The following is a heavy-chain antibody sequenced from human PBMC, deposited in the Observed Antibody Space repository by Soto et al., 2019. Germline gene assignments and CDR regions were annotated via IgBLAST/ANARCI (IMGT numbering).Heavy chain of an antibody. CDR3: ARAPYPDCSGGSCYSPDFDY. V-gene: IGHV1-2*04. D-gene: IGHD2-15*01. CDR2: INPNSGGT. J-gene: IGHJ4*02. Sequence: ASVKVSCKASGYTFTGYYMHWVRQAPGQGLEWMGWINPNSGGTNYAQKFQGWVTMTRDTSISTAYMELSRLRSDDTAVYYCARAPYPDCSGGSCYSPDFDYWGQGTLVTVSS. CDR1: GYTFTGYY.